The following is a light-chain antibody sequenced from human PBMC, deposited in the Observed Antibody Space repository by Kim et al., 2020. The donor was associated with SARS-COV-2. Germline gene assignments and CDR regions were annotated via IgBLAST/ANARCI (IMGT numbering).Light chain of an antibody. J-gene: IGLJ1*01. CDR3: QAWDSSAYV. V-gene: IGLV3-1*01. Sequence: SVSPGQTASITCSGDKLGDKYACWYQQKPGQSPVLVIYQDRKRPSGIPERFSGSNSGNTATLTISGTQAMDEADYYCQAWDSSAYVFWTGTKVTVL. CDR1: KLGDKY. CDR2: QDR.